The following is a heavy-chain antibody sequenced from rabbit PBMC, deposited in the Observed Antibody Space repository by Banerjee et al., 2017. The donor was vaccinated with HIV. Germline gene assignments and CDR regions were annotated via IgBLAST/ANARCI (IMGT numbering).Heavy chain of an antibody. V-gene: IGHV1S40*01. D-gene: IGHD6-1*01. CDR2: IENGDGST. Sequence: QSLEESGGDLVKPGASRTPTCPASGFSFSSGYWKCWVRQAPGKGLEWIACIENGDGSTDYASWAKGRFTISKTSSTTVTLQMTSLTAADTATYFCARYYTGYGAYGYAFNLWGPGTLVTVS. J-gene: IGHJ4*01. CDR1: GFSFSSGYW. CDR3: ARYYTGYGAYGYAFNL.